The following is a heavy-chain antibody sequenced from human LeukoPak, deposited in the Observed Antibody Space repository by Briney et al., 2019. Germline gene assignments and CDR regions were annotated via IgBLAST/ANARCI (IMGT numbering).Heavy chain of an antibody. D-gene: IGHD6-19*01. CDR2: IYYSGST. J-gene: IGHJ4*02. V-gene: IGHV4-59*02. CDR3: AKSLAVAGGGINY. Sequence: KPSETLSLTCTVSGGSVSSYYWSWVRQPPGKGLEWIGYIYYSGSTNYNPSLKSRVTISVDTSKNQFSLKLSSVTAADTAVYYCAKSLAVAGGGINYWGQGTLVTVSS. CDR1: GGSVSSYY.